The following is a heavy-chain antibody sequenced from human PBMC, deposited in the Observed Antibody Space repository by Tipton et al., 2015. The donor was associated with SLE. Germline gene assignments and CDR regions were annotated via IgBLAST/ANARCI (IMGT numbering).Heavy chain of an antibody. J-gene: IGHJ3*02. V-gene: IGHV4-39*07. Sequence: TLSLTCTVSGGSISSYYWGWIRQPPGKGLEWIGSIYYSGSTYYNPSLKSRVTISVDTSKNQFSLKLSSVTAADTAVYYCARGGPGAFDIWGQGTMVTVSS. CDR1: GGSISSYY. CDR3: ARGGPGAFDI. CDR2: IYYSGST.